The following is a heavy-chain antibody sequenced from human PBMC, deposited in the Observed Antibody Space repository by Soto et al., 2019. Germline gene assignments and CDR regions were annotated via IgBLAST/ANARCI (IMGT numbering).Heavy chain of an antibody. D-gene: IGHD6-13*01. CDR1: GFTFSDYY. V-gene: IGHV3-11*01. Sequence: QAQLVESGGGLVKPGGSLRLSCAASGFTFSDYYMSWIRQAPGKGLEWVSYISSSGSTIYYADSVKGRFTISRDNAKNSLYLQMNSLRAEDTAVYYCARARLYSSSWYEVGSWFDPWGQGTLVTVSS. CDR3: ARARLYSSSWYEVGSWFDP. CDR2: ISSSGSTI. J-gene: IGHJ5*02.